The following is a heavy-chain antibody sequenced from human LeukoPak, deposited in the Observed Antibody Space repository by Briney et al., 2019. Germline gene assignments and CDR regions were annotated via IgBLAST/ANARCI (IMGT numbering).Heavy chain of an antibody. CDR1: GFTFSNAW. V-gene: IGHV3-15*01. Sequence: KTGGSLRLSCAASGFTFSNAWMSWVRQAPGKGLEWVGRIKSKPDGGTTDYAAPVKGRFTISRDDSKNTLYLQLNSLKTEDTAVYYCTTDLWGQTALRVAFDIWGQGTVVTVSS. J-gene: IGHJ3*02. D-gene: IGHD2/OR15-2a*01. CDR2: IKSKPDGGTT. CDR3: TTDLWGQTALRVAFDI.